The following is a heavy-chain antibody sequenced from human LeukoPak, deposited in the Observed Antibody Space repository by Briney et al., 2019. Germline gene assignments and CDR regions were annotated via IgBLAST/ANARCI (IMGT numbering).Heavy chain of an antibody. CDR3: ARGRYYGMDV. CDR1: GFTFTSYW. Sequence: GGSLRLSCAASGFTFTSYWMHWVRQASGQGLVWVSRVNSDGSSTTYADSVKGRFTISRDNAKNTLYLQMNSLRAEDTAVCYCARGRYYGMDVWGQGTTVTVSS. J-gene: IGHJ6*02. CDR2: VNSDGSST. V-gene: IGHV3-74*01.